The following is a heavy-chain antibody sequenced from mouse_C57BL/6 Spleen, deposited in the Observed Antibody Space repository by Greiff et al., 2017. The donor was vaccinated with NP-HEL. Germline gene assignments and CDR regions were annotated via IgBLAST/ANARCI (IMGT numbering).Heavy chain of an antibody. J-gene: IGHJ1*03. Sequence: QVQLKQSGAELARPGASVKLSCKASGYTFTSYGISWVKQRTGQGLEWIGEIYPRSGNTYYNEKFKGKATLTADKSSSTAYMELRSLTSEDSAVYFCARWGVLRGYFDVWGTGTTVTVSS. CDR2: IYPRSGNT. D-gene: IGHD1-1*01. CDR1: GYTFTSYG. CDR3: ARWGVLRGYFDV. V-gene: IGHV1-81*01.